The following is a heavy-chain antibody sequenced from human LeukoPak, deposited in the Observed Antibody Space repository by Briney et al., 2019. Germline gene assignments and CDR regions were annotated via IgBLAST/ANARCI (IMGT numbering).Heavy chain of an antibody. V-gene: IGHV3-64*01. D-gene: IGHD4-17*01. J-gene: IGHJ4*02. Sequence: GGSLRPSCAASGFTFSSYAMHWVRQAPGKGLEYVSAISSNGGSTYYANSVKGRFTISRDNSKNTLYLQMGSLRAEDMAVYYCARSGIGYGDYDYWGQGTLVTVSS. CDR2: ISSNGGST. CDR1: GFTFSSYA. CDR3: ARSGIGYGDYDY.